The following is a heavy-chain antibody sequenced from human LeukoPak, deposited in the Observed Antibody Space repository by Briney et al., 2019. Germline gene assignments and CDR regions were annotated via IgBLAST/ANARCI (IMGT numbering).Heavy chain of an antibody. V-gene: IGHV4-59*08. CDR3: ASSPTASQTDY. J-gene: IGHJ4*02. CDR1: GGSINSHY. CDR2: IYYSGST. Sequence: SETLSLTCTVSGGSINSHYWSWIRQPPGKRLEWIGYIYYSGSTNYNPSLKSRVTISVDTSKNQFSLKLSSVTAADTAVYYCASSPTASQTDYWGQGTLVTVSS.